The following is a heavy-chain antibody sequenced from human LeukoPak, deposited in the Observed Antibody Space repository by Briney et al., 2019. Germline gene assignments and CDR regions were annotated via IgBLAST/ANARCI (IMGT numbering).Heavy chain of an antibody. V-gene: IGHV4-59*01. J-gene: IGHJ4*02. CDR2: IYYSGST. Sequence: SETLSLTCTVSGGSISSYYWSWIRQPPGKGLEWIGYIYYSGSTNYNPSLKSRVTISVDTSKNQFSLKLSSVTAADTAMYYCARVGSGNFDYWGQGTLVTVSS. CDR1: GGSISSYY. D-gene: IGHD1-26*01. CDR3: ARVGSGNFDY.